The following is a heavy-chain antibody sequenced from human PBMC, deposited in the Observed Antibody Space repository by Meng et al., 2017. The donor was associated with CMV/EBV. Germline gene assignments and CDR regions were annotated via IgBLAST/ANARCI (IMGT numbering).Heavy chain of an antibody. CDR3: AHHADIAAAGSYYY. V-gene: IGHV2-5*02. Sequence: QLSLKVSVPTLVKPPQTLTLTCPFSGFSLSTRGVGVGWIRQPPGKALEWLALIYWDDDKRYSPSLKSKLTITKDTSKNQVVLTMTNMDPVDTATYYCAHHADIAAAGSYYYWGQGTLVTVSS. J-gene: IGHJ4*02. D-gene: IGHD6-13*01. CDR1: GFSLSTRGVG. CDR2: IYWDDDK.